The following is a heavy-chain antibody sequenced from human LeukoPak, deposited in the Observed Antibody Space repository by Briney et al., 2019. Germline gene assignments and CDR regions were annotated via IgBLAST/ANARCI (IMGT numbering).Heavy chain of an antibody. Sequence: PSETLSPTCAVYGGSFSGYYWSRIRQPPGKGLEWIGEINHSGSTNYNPSLKSRVTISVDTSKNQFSLKLSSVTAADTAVYYCARGFWSGYSVVSYYYGMDVWGQGTTVTVSS. V-gene: IGHV4-34*01. CDR2: INHSGST. CDR3: ARGFWSGYSVVSYYYGMDV. J-gene: IGHJ6*02. D-gene: IGHD3-3*01. CDR1: GGSFSGYY.